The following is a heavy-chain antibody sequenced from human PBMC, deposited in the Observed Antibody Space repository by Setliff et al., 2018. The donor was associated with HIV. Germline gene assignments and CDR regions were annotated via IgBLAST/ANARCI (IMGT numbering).Heavy chain of an antibody. J-gene: IGHJ4*02. CDR2: IKHSGST. Sequence: SETLSLTCAVYGGSFSGYYWSWIRQPPAKGLEWIGEIKHSGSTNYNPSLKSRVTISVDTSKNQFSLKLSSVTAADTAVYYCARGTPYYYDSSGGLDYWGQGTLVTVSS. CDR1: GGSFSGYY. D-gene: IGHD3-22*01. V-gene: IGHV4-34*01. CDR3: ARGTPYYYDSSGGLDY.